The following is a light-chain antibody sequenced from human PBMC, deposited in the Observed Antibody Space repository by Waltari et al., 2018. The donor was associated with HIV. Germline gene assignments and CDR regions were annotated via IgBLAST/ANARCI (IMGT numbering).Light chain of an antibody. V-gene: IGKV4-1*01. CDR3: QQYYNTPRP. CDR2: WAS. J-gene: IGKJ4*01. CDR1: QGLLHHSNNKNY. Sequence: IVMTQSPDSLAVSLGERATIPCNSIQGLLHHSNNKNYLAWYQQKPRQPPRLLIYWASTREYGVSDRISGSGSGKDFTLNISRLQAEDVAVYCGQQYYNTPRPSGGGTEVEIK.